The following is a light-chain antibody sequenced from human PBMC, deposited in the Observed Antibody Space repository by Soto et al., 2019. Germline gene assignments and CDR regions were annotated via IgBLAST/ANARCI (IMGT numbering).Light chain of an antibody. J-gene: IGLJ1*01. V-gene: IGLV2-14*03. CDR1: SSDVGGYNY. CDR3: SSYTSTSSIGV. Sequence: QSALTQPASVSGSPGQWITISCTGTSSDVGGYNYVSWYQQHPGKAPKLMIYEVSNRPSGVSNRFSGSKSGNTASLTISGLQAEDEADYYCSSYTSTSSIGVFGTGTKVTV. CDR2: EVS.